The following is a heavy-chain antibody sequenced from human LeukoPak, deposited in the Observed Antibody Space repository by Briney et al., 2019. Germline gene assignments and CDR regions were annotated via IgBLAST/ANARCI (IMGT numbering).Heavy chain of an antibody. CDR1: GYSFTNYW. CDR2: IYPGNSDT. J-gene: IGHJ4*02. Sequence: GESLKISCKGSGYSFTNYWIGWVRQKPGEGLEWMGLIYPGNSDTRDNPSFQGQVTISADKSISTAYLQWSSLKASDTAMYYCARIPACNSGNCCFDFWGQGTLVTVSS. D-gene: IGHD2-15*01. CDR3: ARIPACNSGNCCFDF. V-gene: IGHV5-51*01.